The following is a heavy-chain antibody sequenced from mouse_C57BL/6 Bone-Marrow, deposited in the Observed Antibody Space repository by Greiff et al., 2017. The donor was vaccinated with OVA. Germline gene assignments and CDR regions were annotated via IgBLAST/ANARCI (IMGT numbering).Heavy chain of an antibody. Sequence: VQLQQSGAELVRPGASVKLSCTASGFNIKDDYMHWVKQRPEQGLEWIGWIDPENGDTEYASKFQGKATITADTSSNTAYLQLSSLTSEYTAVYYCLTWTSFAYWGQGTLVTVSA. CDR1: GFNIKDDY. CDR2: IDPENGDT. CDR3: LTWTSFAY. J-gene: IGHJ3*01. V-gene: IGHV14-4*01. D-gene: IGHD4-1*01.